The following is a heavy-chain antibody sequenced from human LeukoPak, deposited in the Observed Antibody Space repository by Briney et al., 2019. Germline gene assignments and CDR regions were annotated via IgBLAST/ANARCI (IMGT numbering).Heavy chain of an antibody. D-gene: IGHD4-11*01. J-gene: IGHJ4*02. CDR2: IIPIFGIA. CDR1: GGTFSSYA. Sequence: ASVKVSCKASGGTFSSYAMSWVRQAPGQGREWMGRIIPIFGIANYAQKFQGRVTITADKSTSTAYMELSSLTSADTAVYYCAGLVTTDYYFDYWGQGTLVTVSS. CDR3: AGLVTTDYYFDY. V-gene: IGHV1-69*04.